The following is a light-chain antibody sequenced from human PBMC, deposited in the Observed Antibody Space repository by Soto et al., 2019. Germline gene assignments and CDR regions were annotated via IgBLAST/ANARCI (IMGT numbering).Light chain of an antibody. CDR2: GTS. V-gene: IGKV3-15*01. CDR1: QIVTSY. J-gene: IGKJ5*01. CDR3: QQYNNWIT. Sequence: EIVMTQSPATLSVSPGEGVTLSCRASQIVTSYLAWYQQKPGQAPRLLIFGTSTRATGIPARFSGSVSGTEFTLTISSLQSEDFAVYYCQQYNNWITFGQGARLEIK.